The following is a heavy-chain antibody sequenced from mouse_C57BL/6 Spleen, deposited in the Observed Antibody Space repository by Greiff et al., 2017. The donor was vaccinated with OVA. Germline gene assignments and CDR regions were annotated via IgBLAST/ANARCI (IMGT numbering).Heavy chain of an antibody. CDR1: GYTFTSYW. J-gene: IGHJ2*01. Sequence: VQLKQPGTELVKPGASVKLSCKASGYTFTSYWMHWVKQRPGQGLQWIGNINPNNGGTNYNEKFKSKATLTVDKSSSTAYMQLSSLTSEDSAVYYCARKNYVGNYFDYWGQGTTLTVSS. V-gene: IGHV1-53*01. CDR3: ARKNYVGNYFDY. D-gene: IGHD1-1*01. CDR2: INPNNGGT.